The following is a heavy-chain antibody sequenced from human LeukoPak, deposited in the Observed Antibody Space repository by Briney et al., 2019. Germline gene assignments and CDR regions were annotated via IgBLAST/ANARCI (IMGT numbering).Heavy chain of an antibody. CDR2: FDPEDGET. CDR1: GYTLTELS. V-gene: IGHV1-24*01. J-gene: IGHJ4*02. Sequence: ASVKVSCKVSGYTLTELSMHWVRQAPGKGLEWMGGFDPEDGETIYAQKFQGRVTMTTDTSTNTARMELRSLRSDDTAVYYCARRGLDYWGQGTLVTVSS. D-gene: IGHD3-10*01. CDR3: ARRGLDY.